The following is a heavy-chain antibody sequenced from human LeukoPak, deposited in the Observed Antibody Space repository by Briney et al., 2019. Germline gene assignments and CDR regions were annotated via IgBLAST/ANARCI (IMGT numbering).Heavy chain of an antibody. J-gene: IGHJ4*02. CDR3: ARFEVNHEDSSSFYYFDH. CDR2: IYPDDSDT. V-gene: IGHV5-51*01. CDR1: GYAFASYW. Sequence: GESLQISCRVSGYAFASYWIGWVRQVPGKGLEWMGTIYPDDSDTKYSPSFQGQVAFSADKSVNTAYLQWSSLKASDSAMYYCARFEVNHEDSSSFYYFDHWGQGTLVTVSS. D-gene: IGHD3-22*01.